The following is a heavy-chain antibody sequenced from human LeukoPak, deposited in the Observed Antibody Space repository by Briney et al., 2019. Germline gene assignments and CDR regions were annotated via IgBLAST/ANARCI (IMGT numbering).Heavy chain of an antibody. CDR1: GYTLTELS. CDR2: FDPEDGET. V-gene: IGHV1-24*01. J-gene: IGHJ5*02. CDR3: ATDLSPEMTTVTTSWFDP. Sequence: ASVKVSCKVSGYTLTELSMHWVRQAPGKGLEWMGGFDPEDGETIYAQKFQGRVTMTEDTSTDTAYVELSSLRSEDTAVYYCATDLSPEMTTVTTSWFDPWGQGTLVTDSS. D-gene: IGHD4-17*01.